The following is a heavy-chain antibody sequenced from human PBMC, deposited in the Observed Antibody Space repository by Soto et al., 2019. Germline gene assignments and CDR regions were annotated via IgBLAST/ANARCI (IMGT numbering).Heavy chain of an antibody. CDR1: GGSSRAYH. D-gene: IGHD1-20*01. CDR3: AGGPRYWSFAL. Sequence: GELQQWGSGVLKPSDTLSLNCPVYGGSSRAYHWSWIRQSPGEGLEWIGEFSYSGSLNYNPSLKRRVAVSLDTSTDHFSLTMTSVTAADTGVYFCAGGPRYWSFALWGRGTLVTVSS. J-gene: IGHJ2*01. V-gene: IGHV4-34*01. CDR2: FSYSGSL.